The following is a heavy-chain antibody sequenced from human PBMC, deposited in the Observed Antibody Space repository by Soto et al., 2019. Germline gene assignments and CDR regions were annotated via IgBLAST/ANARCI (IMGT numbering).Heavy chain of an antibody. CDR1: GFTFSSYG. CDR3: SREGRAAGPPYYYYYGMDV. D-gene: IGHD6-13*01. Sequence: GGSLRLSCAASGFTFSSYGMHWVRQAPGKGLEWVAVIWYDGSNKYYADSLKGRFTISRDNSKNTLYLQMNSLRAEDTAVYYCSREGRAAGPPYYYYYGMDVWGQGTTVTVSS. J-gene: IGHJ6*02. CDR2: IWYDGSNK. V-gene: IGHV3-33*01.